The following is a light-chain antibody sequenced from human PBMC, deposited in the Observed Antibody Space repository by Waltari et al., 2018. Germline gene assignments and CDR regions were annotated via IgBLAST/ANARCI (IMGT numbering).Light chain of an antibody. CDR2: DAS. J-gene: IGKJ2*02. Sequence: EIVLTQSPATLSLSPGEGATLSCGASQTISTYLAWYQQKAGQAPRLLIYDASKRATGIPARFSGSGSGTDFTLTISSLEPEDFALYYCQQRTNWPRTFGQGTKLEIK. V-gene: IGKV3-11*01. CDR3: QQRTNWPRT. CDR1: QTISTY.